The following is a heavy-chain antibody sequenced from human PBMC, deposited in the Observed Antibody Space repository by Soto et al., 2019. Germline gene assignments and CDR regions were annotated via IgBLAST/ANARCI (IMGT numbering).Heavy chain of an antibody. Sequence: GGSLRHSCAASGFTFSSYAMSWVRQAPGKGLEWVSAISGSGGSTYYADSVKGRFTISRDNSKNTLYLQMNSLRAEDTAVYYCAKTPALWFGELFSNYYYYYGMDVWGQGTTVTVSS. CDR2: ISGSGGST. V-gene: IGHV3-23*01. CDR3: AKTPALWFGELFSNYYYYYGMDV. J-gene: IGHJ6*02. CDR1: GFTFSSYA. D-gene: IGHD3-10*01.